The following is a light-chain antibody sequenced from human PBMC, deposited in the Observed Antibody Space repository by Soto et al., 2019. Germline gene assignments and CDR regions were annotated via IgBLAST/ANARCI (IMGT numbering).Light chain of an antibody. Sequence: QSALTKPPSASGSPGQSVTISCTGTSSDFGGYNYVSWYQQHPGKAPKLVIYEVTKRPSGVPDRFSGSKSGNTASLTVSGLQAEDEADYYCSSYGGSMVFGGGTKVTVL. J-gene: IGLJ2*01. CDR3: SSYGGSMV. CDR2: EVT. V-gene: IGLV2-8*01. CDR1: SSDFGGYNY.